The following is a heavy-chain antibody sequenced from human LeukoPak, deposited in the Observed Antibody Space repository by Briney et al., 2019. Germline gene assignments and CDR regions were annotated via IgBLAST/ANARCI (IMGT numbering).Heavy chain of an antibody. CDR2: IYNSGST. J-gene: IGHJ3*02. D-gene: IGHD1-26*01. CDR1: GGSISSYY. CDR3: ARRLRIEGGSRRGDALDM. Sequence: SETLSLTCTVSGGSISSYYWTWIRQPPGKGLEWIGYIYNSGSTNYNPSLKSRVTISADTSKKQFSLRVSSVTAADTAVYYCARRLRIEGGSRRGDALDMWGQGTMVTVSS. V-gene: IGHV4-59*08.